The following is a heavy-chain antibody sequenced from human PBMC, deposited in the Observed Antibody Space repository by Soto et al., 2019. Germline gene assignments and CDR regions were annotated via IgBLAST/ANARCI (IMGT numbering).Heavy chain of an antibody. D-gene: IGHD2-15*01. CDR2: ISSSGSTI. CDR1: GFSFSDYY. CDR3: ARDLGYCSGGSCYYGLTFDF. V-gene: IGHV3-11*01. Sequence: QVYLVGSGGGLVKPGGSLRLSCAASGFSFSDYYMNWIRQAPGKGLEWVSFISSSGSTIYYADSVKGRFTISRANAKNSLYLQLNSLRAEDTAVYYCARDLGYCSGGSCYYGLTFDFWGQGTLVTVSS. J-gene: IGHJ4*02.